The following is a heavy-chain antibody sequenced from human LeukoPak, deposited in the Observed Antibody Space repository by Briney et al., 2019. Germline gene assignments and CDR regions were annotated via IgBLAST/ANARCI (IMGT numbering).Heavy chain of an antibody. CDR2: IIPIVGTT. CDR1: GGTFSSYA. Sequence: SVKVSCKASGGTFSSYAFSWVRQAPGQGLEWMGGIIPIVGTTNYAQMLQGRVTITADESTSTAYMELSSLRSEDTAVYYCARGGYYYDSSGYSHLPDYWGQGTLVTVSA. D-gene: IGHD3-22*01. V-gene: IGHV1-69*13. CDR3: ARGGYYYDSSGYSHLPDY. J-gene: IGHJ4*02.